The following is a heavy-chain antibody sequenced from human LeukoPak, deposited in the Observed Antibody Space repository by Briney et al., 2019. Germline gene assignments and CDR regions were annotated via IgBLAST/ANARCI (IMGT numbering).Heavy chain of an antibody. D-gene: IGHD3-9*01. CDR2: ICSSSITI. V-gene: IGHV3-48*04. CDR1: RFTFRSYI. Sequence: GGSLRLSFAASRFTFRSYIMNSVRQARGKGLEWVSYICSSSITISYADSVKGRFTISRDVAKNSLYLQMNSLRAEDTAVYYCAKARENAYDILTGWGFDIWGQGTMVTVSS. J-gene: IGHJ3*02. CDR3: AKARENAYDILTGWGFDI.